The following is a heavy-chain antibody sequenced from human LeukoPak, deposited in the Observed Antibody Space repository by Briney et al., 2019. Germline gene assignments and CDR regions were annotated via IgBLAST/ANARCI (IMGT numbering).Heavy chain of an antibody. J-gene: IGHJ4*02. CDR1: GGSISSSSYY. D-gene: IGHD3-22*01. Sequence: SSETLSLTCTVSGGSISSSSYYWGWIRQPPGKGLEWIGYIYYSGSTYYNPSLKSRVTISVDTSKNQFSLKLSSVTAADTAVYYCARQDYDSGGYYSLNYFDYWGQGTLVTVSS. V-gene: IGHV4-39*01. CDR2: IYYSGST. CDR3: ARQDYDSGGYYSLNYFDY.